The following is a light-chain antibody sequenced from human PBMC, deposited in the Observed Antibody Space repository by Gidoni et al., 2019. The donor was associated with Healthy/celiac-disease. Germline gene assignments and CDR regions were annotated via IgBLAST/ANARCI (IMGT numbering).Light chain of an antibody. J-gene: IGKJ2*01. CDR2: WAS. CDR3: QQYYSTPPT. CDR1: QSVLYSSNNKNY. V-gene: IGKV4-1*01. Sequence: DIVMTQSPDSLAVSLGERATINFKSSQSVLYSSNNKNYLAWYQQKPGQPPKLLIYWASTRESGVPDRFSGSGSGTDFTLTISSLQAEDVAVYYCQQYYSTPPTFGHXTKLGIK.